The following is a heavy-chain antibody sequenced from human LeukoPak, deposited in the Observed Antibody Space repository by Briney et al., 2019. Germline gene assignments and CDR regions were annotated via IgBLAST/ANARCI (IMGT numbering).Heavy chain of an antibody. D-gene: IGHD3-22*01. CDR1: GGSISSHY. CDR3: ARGYDSSGYPFDP. CDR2: IYSSGST. V-gene: IGHV4-59*11. J-gene: IGHJ5*02. Sequence: SETLTLTCTVSGGSISSHYWSWIRQPPGKGLEFIAYIYSSGSTNYNPSLKSRVTISVDTSKNQFSLKLSSVTAADTAVYYCARGYDSSGYPFDPWGQGTLVTVSS.